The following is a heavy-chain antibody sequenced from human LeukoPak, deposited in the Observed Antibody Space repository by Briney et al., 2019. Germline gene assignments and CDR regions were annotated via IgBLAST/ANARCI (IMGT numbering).Heavy chain of an antibody. D-gene: IGHD3-10*01. J-gene: IGHJ4*02. CDR3: AKDAVGSAY. V-gene: IGHV3-53*01. CDR1: GFTVSSNY. Sequence: GGSLRLSCAASGFTVSSNYMSWVRQAPGKGLEWVSVIYGGGETYYADSVKGRFTVSRDNSENTLYLQMNSLRAEDTAVYYCAKDAVGSAYWGQGTLVTVSS. CDR2: IYGGGET.